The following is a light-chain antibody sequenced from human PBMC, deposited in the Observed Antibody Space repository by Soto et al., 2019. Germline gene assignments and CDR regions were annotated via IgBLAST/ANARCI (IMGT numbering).Light chain of an antibody. CDR1: QDISTW. V-gene: IGKV1D-12*01. J-gene: IGKJ1*01. CDR2: AAS. CDR3: QQASSFPGT. Sequence: DIQMTQSPSSVSASVGDRVTITCRASQDISTWLAWYQQKPGKAPKLLVFAASLLQSGVPSRFSGSGSGTDFSLTISSLQPEDFATYYCQQASSFPGTFGQGTKVEI.